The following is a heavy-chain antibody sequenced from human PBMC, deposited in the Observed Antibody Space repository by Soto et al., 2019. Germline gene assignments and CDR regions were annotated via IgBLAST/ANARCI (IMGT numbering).Heavy chain of an antibody. D-gene: IGHD3-9*01. V-gene: IGHV3-11*01. CDR1: GFTFSDYY. CDR3: AKNYDILTGFGPNAFDI. CDR2: ISSSGSTI. Sequence: PGGSLRLSCAASGFTFSDYYMSWIRQAPGKGLEWVSYISSSGSTIYYADSVKGRFTISRDNAKNSLYLQMNSLRAEDTAIYYCAKNYDILTGFGPNAFDIWGQGTMVTVSS. J-gene: IGHJ3*02.